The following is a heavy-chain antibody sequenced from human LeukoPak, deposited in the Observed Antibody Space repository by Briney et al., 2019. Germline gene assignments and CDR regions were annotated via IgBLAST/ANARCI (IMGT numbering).Heavy chain of an antibody. J-gene: IGHJ6*03. CDR3: ARVWTRAIDFRPYYYYMDV. D-gene: IGHD3/OR15-3a*01. CDR2: IYYSGST. CDR1: GGSISSSSYY. Sequence: PSETLPLTCTVSGGSISSSSYYWGWIRQPPGKGLEWTGSIYYSGSTYYNPSLKSRVTISVDTSKNQFSLKVSSVTAADTAVYYCARVWTRAIDFRPYYYYMDVWGKGTTVTVSS. V-gene: IGHV4-39*01.